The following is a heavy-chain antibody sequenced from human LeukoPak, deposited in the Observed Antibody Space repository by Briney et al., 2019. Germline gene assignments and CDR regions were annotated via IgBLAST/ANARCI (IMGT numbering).Heavy chain of an antibody. J-gene: IGHJ4*02. D-gene: IGHD2-21*01. CDR3: ACGSSGTHHEGY. CDR2: ISESGDIT. Sequence: LGGSLRLSCAVSGFTFSNHAMSWVRHAPGPGLEGVSTISESGDITYYADSVKGRFTISRDNFKNTLYLQMDSLAAEDTAFFYCACGSSGTHHEGYWGQGTLVTVSS. CDR1: GFTFSNHA. V-gene: IGHV3-23*01.